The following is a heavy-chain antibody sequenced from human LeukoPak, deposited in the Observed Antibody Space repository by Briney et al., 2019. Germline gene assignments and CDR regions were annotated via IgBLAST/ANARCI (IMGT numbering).Heavy chain of an antibody. J-gene: IGHJ4*02. D-gene: IGHD3-10*01. CDR3: ARARVRGVIMSLFDY. V-gene: IGHV1-46*01. CDR2: TNPSGGST. CDR1: GYTFTSYY. Sequence: ASVKVSCKASGYTFTSYYMHWVRQAPGQGLEWMGITNPSGGSTSYAQKFQGRVTMTRDTSTSTVYMELSSLRSEDTAVYYCARARVRGVIMSLFDYWGQGTLVTVSS.